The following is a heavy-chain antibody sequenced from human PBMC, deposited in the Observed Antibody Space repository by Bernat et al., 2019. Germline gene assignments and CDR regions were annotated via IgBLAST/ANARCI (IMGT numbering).Heavy chain of an antibody. CDR3: ARGSGNYGSYYFDY. D-gene: IGHD3-10*01. J-gene: IGHJ4*02. CDR2: ISSSGSYK. CDR1: GFTFSSPS. Sequence: EVQLVESGGGLVKPGGSLRLSCAASGFTFSSPSMNWVRQAPGKGLEWVSSISSSGSYKYYADSVQGRFTISRDNAKNSLYLQMNSPSDEDTAVYYCARGSGNYGSYYFDYWGQGTLVTVSS. V-gene: IGHV3-21*01.